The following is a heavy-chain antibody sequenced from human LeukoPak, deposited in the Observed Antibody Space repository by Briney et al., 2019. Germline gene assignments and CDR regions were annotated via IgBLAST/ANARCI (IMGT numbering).Heavy chain of an antibody. CDR2: IKQDGSEK. Sequence: GGSLRLSCAASGFTFSNYWMSWVRQAPGKGLEWVDNIKQDGSEKYYVDSVKGRFTISRDNAKNSLYLQMNSLRAEDTAVYYCATNSSSSWYVYFDYWGQGTLVTVSS. CDR3: ATNSSSSWYVYFDY. J-gene: IGHJ4*02. V-gene: IGHV3-7*01. D-gene: IGHD6-13*01. CDR1: GFTFSNYW.